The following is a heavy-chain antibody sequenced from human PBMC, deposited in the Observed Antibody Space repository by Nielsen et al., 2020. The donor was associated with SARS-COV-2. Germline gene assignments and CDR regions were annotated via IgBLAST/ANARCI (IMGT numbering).Heavy chain of an antibody. J-gene: IGHJ4*02. CDR2: IKQDGSEK. V-gene: IGHV3-7*01. CDR3: VRDSSIIIRSGYPVD. D-gene: IGHD3-3*01. Sequence: GESLKISCAASGFTFRSYWMNWVRQAPGKGLEWVANIKQDGSEKYYGDSVKGRFTISRDNAKNSLYLQMNSLRDEDTAVYYCVRDSSIIIRSGYPVDWGQGTLVTVSS. CDR1: GFTFRSYW.